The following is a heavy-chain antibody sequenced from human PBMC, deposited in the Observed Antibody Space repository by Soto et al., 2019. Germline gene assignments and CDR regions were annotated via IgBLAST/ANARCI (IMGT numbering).Heavy chain of an antibody. CDR3: ARHSIATCSGASCYPRSFDI. D-gene: IGHD2-15*01. V-gene: IGHV4-39*01. J-gene: IGHJ3*02. CDR2: IFYTGST. CDR1: GGSIITSSYY. Sequence: QLQLQESGPGLVKPSETLSLICTLSGGSIITSSYYWDWARQPPGKGLEWIGTIFYTGSTFYNPSRKRRVALSIDTSKNEFSLKLSSVTAADTAVYYCARHSIATCSGASCYPRSFDIWGQGTLVTVS.